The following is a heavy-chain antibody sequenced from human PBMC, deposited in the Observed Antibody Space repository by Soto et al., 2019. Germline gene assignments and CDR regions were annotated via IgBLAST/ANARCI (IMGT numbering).Heavy chain of an antibody. CDR2: MYHSGST. Sequence: QLQLRESGSGLVKPSQALYLTCAVSGGSISSGGYSWSWIRQPPGKGLEWIGYMYHSGSTYYNPSLKSRVTISIDRSKNQFSLKLSSVTAADTAVYYCARVPDYWGQGILVTVSS. V-gene: IGHV4-30-2*01. CDR1: GGSISSGGYS. CDR3: ARVPDY. D-gene: IGHD2-2*01. J-gene: IGHJ4*02.